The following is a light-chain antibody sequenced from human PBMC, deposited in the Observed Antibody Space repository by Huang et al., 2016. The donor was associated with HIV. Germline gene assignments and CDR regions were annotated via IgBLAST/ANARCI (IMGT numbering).Light chain of an antibody. Sequence: IVLTQSPGTLSVSPGERAALSCRAMQSISRSYLVWYQQQPGQAPKLLVYGSSSRATGIPDRFSGGGSGRDFTLTISRVEPEDFAVYFCQQYHSSPVTFGQGTRLEIK. V-gene: IGKV3-20*01. CDR1: QSISRSY. CDR2: GSS. CDR3: QQYHSSPVT. J-gene: IGKJ5*01.